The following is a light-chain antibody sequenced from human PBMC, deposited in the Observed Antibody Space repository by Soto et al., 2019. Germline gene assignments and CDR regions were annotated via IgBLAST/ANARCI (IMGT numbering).Light chain of an antibody. V-gene: IGKV1-39*01. CDR2: AAS. Sequence: DIQMTQSPSSLSASVGDRVTITCRAGQSISTYLNWYQQKSGQAPKLLISAASSLQSGVPSRFSGSGSGTDFTLTISSLQPEDFATYYCQQSFSTLGWTFGQGTKVEIK. J-gene: IGKJ1*01. CDR3: QQSFSTLGWT. CDR1: QSISTY.